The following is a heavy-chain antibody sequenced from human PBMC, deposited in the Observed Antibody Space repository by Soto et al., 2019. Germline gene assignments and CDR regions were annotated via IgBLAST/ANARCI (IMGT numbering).Heavy chain of an antibody. V-gene: IGHV4-59*01. Sequence: SETLSLTCTVSGGSISSYYWSWIRQPPGKGLEWIGYIYYSGSTNYNPSLKSRVTISVDTSKNQFSLKLSSVTAADTAVYYCAREFRRRGLGIAVAGSHFDYWGQGTLVTVSS. D-gene: IGHD6-19*01. CDR2: IYYSGST. CDR3: AREFRRRGLGIAVAGSHFDY. J-gene: IGHJ4*02. CDR1: GGSISSYY.